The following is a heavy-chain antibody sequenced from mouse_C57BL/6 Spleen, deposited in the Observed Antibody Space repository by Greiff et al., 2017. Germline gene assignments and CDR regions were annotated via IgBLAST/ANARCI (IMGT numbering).Heavy chain of an antibody. Sequence: EVQLQQSGPELVKPGASVQISCKASGYTFTDYYMNWVKQSHGKSLEWIGDINPNNGGTSYNQKFKVKATLTVDESSSTAYMELRSLTSEDSAVYYCARRYYGSSPYYGYWGQGTTLTVSS. CDR1: GYTFTDYY. J-gene: IGHJ2*01. CDR3: ARRYYGSSPYYGY. D-gene: IGHD1-1*01. CDR2: INPNNGGT. V-gene: IGHV1-26*01.